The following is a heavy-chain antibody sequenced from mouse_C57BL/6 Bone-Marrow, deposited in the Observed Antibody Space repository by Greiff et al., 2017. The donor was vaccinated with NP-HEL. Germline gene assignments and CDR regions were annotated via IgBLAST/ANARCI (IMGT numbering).Heavy chain of an antibody. J-gene: IGHJ1*03. V-gene: IGHV14-4*01. CDR3: TTWGYCWYFGV. CDR2: FDPENGDT. CDR1: GFNIKDDY. D-gene: IGHD2-3*01. Sequence: EVKLMESGAELVRPGASVKLSCTASGFNIKDDYMHWVKQRPEQGLEWIGWFDPENGDTEYASKFQGKATITADTSSNTVYLQLSSLTSEDTAVCYSTTWGYCWYFGVWGTGTTVTVSS.